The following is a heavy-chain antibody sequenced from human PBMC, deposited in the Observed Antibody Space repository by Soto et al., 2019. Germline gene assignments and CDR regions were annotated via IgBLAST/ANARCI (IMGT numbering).Heavy chain of an antibody. Sequence: PSETLSLTCTVSGGSITSGGHYWGWIRQYPGKGLEWIGHIYDSGNMYFYNPSLKSRVTISADTSRNQFSLSLSSLTAADTAVYYCARDTYSAFWSGHSSYYYGMDVWGQGTTVTVSS. CDR2: IYDSGNMY. CDR1: GGSITSGGHY. CDR3: ARDTYSAFWSGHSSYYYGMDV. D-gene: IGHD3-3*01. V-gene: IGHV4-31*03. J-gene: IGHJ6*02.